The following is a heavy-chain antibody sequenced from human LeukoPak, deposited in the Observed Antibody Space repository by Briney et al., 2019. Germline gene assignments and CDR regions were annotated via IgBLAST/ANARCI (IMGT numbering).Heavy chain of an antibody. Sequence: GGLRLSCAASGFTFSSYAMSWVRQAPGKGLEWVSIIVSIGGNTYYADSVKGRFTISRDNSKNTLYLQMNSLRAEDTAVYYCARAIRDFWSGSRFFDYWGQGTLVTVSS. CDR1: GFTFSSYA. D-gene: IGHD3-3*01. J-gene: IGHJ4*02. CDR3: ARAIRDFWSGSRFFDY. V-gene: IGHV3-23*01. CDR2: IVSIGGNT.